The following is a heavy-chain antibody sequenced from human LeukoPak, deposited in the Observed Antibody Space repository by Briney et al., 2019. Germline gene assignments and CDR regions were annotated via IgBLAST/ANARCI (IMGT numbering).Heavy chain of an antibody. J-gene: IGHJ4*02. CDR1: GYTFTNYD. CDR2: MKPNSDNT. D-gene: IGHD3-10*01. V-gene: IGHV1-8*01. Sequence: ASVKFSCKASGYTFTNYDIKWVRQATGQGLEWMGWMKPNSDNTGCAQKFQGRVTMTRNTSISTAYMELSSLRSDDTAVYYCARENPELLAFVANYWGQGTLVTVSS. CDR3: ARENPELLAFVANY.